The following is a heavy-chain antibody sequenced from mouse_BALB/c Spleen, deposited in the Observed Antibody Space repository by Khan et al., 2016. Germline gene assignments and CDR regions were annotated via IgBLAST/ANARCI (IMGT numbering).Heavy chain of an antibody. Sequence: EVQLQESGPELVKPGASVKMSCKASGYTFTSYIIHWVKQKPGQGLEWIGYINPYNDGTEYNEKFKGKATLTADKSSSTAYMELSSLTSEDSAVXYCRLGGWLPPFAYWGQSALVTVSA. CDR3: RLGGWLPPFAY. D-gene: IGHD2-3*01. J-gene: IGHJ3*01. CDR1: GYTFTSYI. CDR2: INPYNDGT. V-gene: IGHV1S136*01.